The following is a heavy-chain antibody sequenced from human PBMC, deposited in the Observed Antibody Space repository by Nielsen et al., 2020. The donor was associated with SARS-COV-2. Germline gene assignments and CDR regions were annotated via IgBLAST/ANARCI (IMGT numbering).Heavy chain of an antibody. CDR1: GGSISSRSYY. V-gene: IGHV4-39*01. Sequence: SETLSLTCSVSGGSISSRSYYWAWIRQPPGKGLEWIGNIYYNGNAYYSSSLKTRVNISVDTSKNQFSLTLRSVTAADTAVYYCARGFDYWGQGTLVTVSS. CDR2: IYYNGNA. J-gene: IGHJ4*02. CDR3: ARGFDY.